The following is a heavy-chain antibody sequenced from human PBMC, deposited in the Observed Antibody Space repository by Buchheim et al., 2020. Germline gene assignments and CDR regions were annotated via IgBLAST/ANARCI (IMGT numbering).Heavy chain of an antibody. J-gene: IGHJ4*02. V-gene: IGHV3-48*02. CDR1: GFTFSSYS. CDR3: ARAAADSYVWGSYRYPKAFDY. CDR2: ISSSSSTI. D-gene: IGHD3-16*02. Sequence: EVQLVESGGGLVQPGGSLRLSCAASGFTFSSYSMNWVRQALGKGLEWVSYISSSSSTIYYADSVKGRFTISRDNTKNSLYLQMNSLRDEDTAVYYCARAAADSYVWGSYRYPKAFDYWGQGTL.